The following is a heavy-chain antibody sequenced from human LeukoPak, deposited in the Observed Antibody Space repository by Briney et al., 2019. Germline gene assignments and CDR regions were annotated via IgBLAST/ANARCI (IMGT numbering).Heavy chain of an antibody. D-gene: IGHD6-13*01. V-gene: IGHV1-2*05. CDR3: AREVGYSTSWYGRFDP. J-gene: IGHJ5*02. Sequence: ASVKVSCKASGYTFTGYYIHWVRQAPGQELEWLGRISPNSGVPNYAQKFQGRVTMTRDTSVNTVYMELSGLKSDDTGAYYCAREVGYSTSWYGRFDPWGQGTVVAVSS. CDR1: GYTFTGYY. CDR2: ISPNSGVP.